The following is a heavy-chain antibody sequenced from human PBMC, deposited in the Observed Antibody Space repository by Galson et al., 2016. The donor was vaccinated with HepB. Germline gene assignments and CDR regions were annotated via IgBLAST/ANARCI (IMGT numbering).Heavy chain of an antibody. V-gene: IGHV3-21*01. CDR2: TSSGSSYI. CDR1: GFTFRSYV. CDR3: ARNRLGWSLLEAIDS. D-gene: IGHD2-15*01. Sequence: SLRLSCAASGFTFRSYVMNWVRQAPGKGLGWVSSTSSGSSYIYYADSVKGRFTISKDNAKNSLHLQMNSLRAEDTAVYYCARNRLGWSLLEAIDSWGQGTLVTVSS. J-gene: IGHJ4*02.